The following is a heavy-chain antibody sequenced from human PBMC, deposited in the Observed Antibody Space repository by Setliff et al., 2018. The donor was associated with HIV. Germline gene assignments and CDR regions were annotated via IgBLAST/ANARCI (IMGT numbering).Heavy chain of an antibody. Sequence: PGGSLRLSCAASGFTFSSYWMSWVRQAPGKGLEWVADTKQDGSKAYYMDSVKGRFTISRDNPKNSLYLQMTSLRAEDTAVYYCAKEGSAAVAGYADYFQDWGQGTLVTAPQ. CDR2: TKQDGSKA. D-gene: IGHD6-19*01. J-gene: IGHJ1*01. V-gene: IGHV3-7*05. CDR3: AKEGSAAVAGYADYFQD. CDR1: GFTFSSYW.